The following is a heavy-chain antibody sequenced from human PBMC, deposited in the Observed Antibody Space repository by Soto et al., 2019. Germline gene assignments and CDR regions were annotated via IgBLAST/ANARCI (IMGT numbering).Heavy chain of an antibody. J-gene: IGHJ3*02. V-gene: IGHV3-23*01. Sequence: PGGSLRLSCAASGFTFSSYAMSWVRQAPGKGLEWVSAISGSGGSTYYADSVKGRFTISRDNSKNTLYLQMNSLRAEDTAVYYCAKDRSFYYYDGGGYPNGRFGVFDIWGKGKMVTVSS. CDR1: GFTFSSYA. D-gene: IGHD3-22*01. CDR3: AKDRSFYYYDGGGYPNGRFGVFDI. CDR2: ISGSGGST.